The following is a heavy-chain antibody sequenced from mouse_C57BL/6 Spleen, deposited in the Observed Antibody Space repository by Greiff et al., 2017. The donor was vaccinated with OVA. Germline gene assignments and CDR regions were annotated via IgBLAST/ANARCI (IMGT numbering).Heavy chain of an antibody. Sequence: QVQLQQSGAELVKPGASVKISCKASGYAFSSYWMNWVKQRPGKGLEWIGQIYPGDGDTNYNGKFKGKATLTADKSSSTAYMQLSSLTSEDSAVYFCARYELGQGRLRYWGQGTTLTVSS. D-gene: IGHD4-1*01. CDR3: ARYELGQGRLRY. CDR1: GYAFSSYW. V-gene: IGHV1-80*01. CDR2: IYPGDGDT. J-gene: IGHJ2*01.